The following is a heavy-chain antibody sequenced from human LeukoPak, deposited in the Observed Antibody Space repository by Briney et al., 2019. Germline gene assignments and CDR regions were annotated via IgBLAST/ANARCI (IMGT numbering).Heavy chain of an antibody. J-gene: IGHJ4*02. CDR2: IYPGDSDI. Sequence: GESLKISCTGSGYSFTNYWIGWVRQLPGKGLEWMGIIYPGDSDIRYNPSFQGQATISVDKSISTAYLQWSSLKASDTAMYYCARHSIVGATTANANFDYWGQGTLVTVSS. CDR1: GYSFTNYW. CDR3: ARHSIVGATTANANFDY. D-gene: IGHD1-26*01. V-gene: IGHV5-51*01.